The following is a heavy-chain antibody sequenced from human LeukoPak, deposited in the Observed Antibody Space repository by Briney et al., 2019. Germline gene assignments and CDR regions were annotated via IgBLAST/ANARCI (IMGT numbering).Heavy chain of an antibody. J-gene: IGHJ4*02. Sequence: SETLSLTCTVSGGSISSGGYYWSWIRQHPGKGLEWVGYIYYSGSTYYNPSLKSRVTISVDTSKNQFSLKLSSVTAADTAVYYCARGVYYDSSGYFFDYWGQGTLVTVSS. CDR3: ARGVYYDSSGYFFDY. V-gene: IGHV4-31*03. CDR2: IYYSGST. CDR1: GGSISSGGYY. D-gene: IGHD3-22*01.